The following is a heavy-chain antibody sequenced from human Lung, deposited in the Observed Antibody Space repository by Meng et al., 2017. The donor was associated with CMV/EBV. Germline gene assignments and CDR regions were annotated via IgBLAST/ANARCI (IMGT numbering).Heavy chain of an antibody. CDR1: GFIFSSYG. V-gene: IGHV3-30*02. D-gene: IGHD6-19*01. Sequence: GESLKISCAASGFIFSSYGMHWVRQAPGKGLEWVAFIRYDGSNKYYADSVKGRFTISRDNSKNTLYLQMNSLRAEDTAVYYCVKDGWGKATSRIDYWGQGTLVTVSS. CDR2: IRYDGSNK. CDR3: VKDGWGKATSRIDY. J-gene: IGHJ4*02.